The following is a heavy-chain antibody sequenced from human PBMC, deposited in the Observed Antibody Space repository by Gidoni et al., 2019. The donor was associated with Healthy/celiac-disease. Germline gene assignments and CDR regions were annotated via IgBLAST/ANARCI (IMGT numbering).Heavy chain of an antibody. J-gene: IGHJ4*02. CDR2: IIPIFGTA. CDR1: GRTFSSYA. Sequence: HVQLVQSGAEVKKPGSSVKVSCKASGRTFSSYAISWVRQDPGQGLEWMGGIIPIFGTANYAQKFQGRVTITADETTSTAYMELSSLRSEDTAVDYCARVPLYYYDSSGYADYWGQGTLVTVSS. V-gene: IGHV1-69*01. D-gene: IGHD3-22*01. CDR3: ARVPLYYYDSSGYADY.